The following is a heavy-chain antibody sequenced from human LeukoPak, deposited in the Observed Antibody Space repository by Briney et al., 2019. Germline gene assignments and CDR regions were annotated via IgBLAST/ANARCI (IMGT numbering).Heavy chain of an antibody. CDR1: GFTFSTYT. CDR2: ISSSSSNI. Sequence: GGSLRLSCAASGFTFSTYTMNWVRQAPGKGLEWVSSISSSSSNIYYADSVKGRFTISRDNAENSLYLQMSSLRAEDTAVYYCARRYYGSATYRLPYDYWGQGTLVTVSS. D-gene: IGHD3-22*01. V-gene: IGHV3-21*01. J-gene: IGHJ4*02. CDR3: ARRYYGSATYRLPYDY.